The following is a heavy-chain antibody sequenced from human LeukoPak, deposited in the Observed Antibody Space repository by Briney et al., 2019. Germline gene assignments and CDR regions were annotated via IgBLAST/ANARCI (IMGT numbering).Heavy chain of an antibody. CDR1: GFTFSSYS. Sequence: GGSLRLSCAASGFTFSSYSMNWVRQAPGKGLEWVSSISSSSSYIYYADSVKGRFTISRDNAKNSLYLQMNSLRAEDTAVYYCASSSSTSYSLISYWFDPWGQGTLVTVSS. V-gene: IGHV3-21*01. D-gene: IGHD2-2*01. J-gene: IGHJ5*02. CDR2: ISSSSSYI. CDR3: ASSSSTSYSLISYWFDP.